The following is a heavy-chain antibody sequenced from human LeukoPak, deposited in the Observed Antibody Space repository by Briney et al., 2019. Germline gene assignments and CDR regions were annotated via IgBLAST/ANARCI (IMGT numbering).Heavy chain of an antibody. J-gene: IGHJ6*03. CDR3: ARAPRTTGRTWVNYYYYMDV. D-gene: IGHD1-1*01. CDR1: GSTFNDYY. CDR2: IGNSGSAR. V-gene: IGHV3-11*04. Sequence: PGGSLRLSCAASGSTFNDYYMTWIRQAPGKGLEWVSSIGNSGSARKNADSVKGRLTISRDNAKKSLYLEMNSLRGDDTAVYYCARAPRTTGRTWVNYYYYMDVWGKGTAVTVSS.